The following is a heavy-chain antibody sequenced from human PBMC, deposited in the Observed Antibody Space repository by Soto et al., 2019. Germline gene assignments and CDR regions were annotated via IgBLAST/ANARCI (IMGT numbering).Heavy chain of an antibody. V-gene: IGHV4-39*01. CDR1: GGSISSPSYN. CDR2: FFYGGRT. CDR3: ATVASTHFDS. Sequence: QVQLQQSGPGLLKPSETLSLTCTVSGGSISSPSYNWGWVRQPPGKGPEWIGSFFYGGRTHYSPSLESRLSISVVTARSQVSLILTSVTAADTAVYYCATVASTHFDSWGQGALVVGSS. D-gene: IGHD1-1*01. J-gene: IGHJ4*02.